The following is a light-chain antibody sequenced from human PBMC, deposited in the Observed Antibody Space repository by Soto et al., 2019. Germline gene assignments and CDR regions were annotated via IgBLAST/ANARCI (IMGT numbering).Light chain of an antibody. J-gene: IGKJ5*01. CDR3: QQRYGTTIT. CDR2: VAS. Sequence: DIQMTQSPSSLSASVGDRVTITCRASQSISRYLNWYQQKPGKDPNLLIYVASSLQSEVPSRFSGSGSGTDFNLTITSLQTEDFATYDCQQRYGTTITVGQVTRLEIK. V-gene: IGKV1-39*01. CDR1: QSISRY.